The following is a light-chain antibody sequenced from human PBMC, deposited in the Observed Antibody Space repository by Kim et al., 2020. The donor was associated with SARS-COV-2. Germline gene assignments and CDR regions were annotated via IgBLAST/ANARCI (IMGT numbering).Light chain of an antibody. CDR2: GAA. CDR3: QQFGGSPPIT. Sequence: PGERATFTCRASESVDSSKLAWYQQKPGQAPRLLIFGAARRATGIPDRFSGSGSGTDFTLTISRLEPEDFAVYYCQQFGGSPPITFGQGTRLEIK. V-gene: IGKV3-20*01. J-gene: IGKJ5*01. CDR1: ESVDSSK.